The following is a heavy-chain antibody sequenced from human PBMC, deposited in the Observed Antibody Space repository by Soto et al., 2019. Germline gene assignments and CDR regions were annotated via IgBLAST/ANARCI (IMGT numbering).Heavy chain of an antibody. J-gene: IGHJ4*02. CDR2: ISYDGSNK. D-gene: IGHD4-17*01. Sequence: QVPLVESGGGVVQPGRSLRLSCAASGFTFSSYGMHWVRQAPGKGLEWVAVISYDGSNKYYADSVKGRFTFSRDNSKNTLYLQMNSLRAEDTAVYYCAKTNYGGNFDYWGQGTLVTVSS. CDR3: AKTNYGGNFDY. V-gene: IGHV3-30*18. CDR1: GFTFSSYG.